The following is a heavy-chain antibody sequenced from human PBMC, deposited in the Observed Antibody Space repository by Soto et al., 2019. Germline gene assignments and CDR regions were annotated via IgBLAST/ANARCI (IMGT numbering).Heavy chain of an antibody. J-gene: IGHJ4*02. V-gene: IGHV4-4*02. CDR3: ARGTTRIRGLFDY. Sequence: SETLSLTCAVSGGSMYTPNWWTWVRQTPGKGLQWIGEIYHSGSTNYNPSLKSRVTISVDKSKTQFSLNLTSVTAADTAMYYCARGTTRIRGLFDYWGQGILVTVSS. D-gene: IGHD1-1*01. CDR1: GGSMYTPNW. CDR2: IYHSGST.